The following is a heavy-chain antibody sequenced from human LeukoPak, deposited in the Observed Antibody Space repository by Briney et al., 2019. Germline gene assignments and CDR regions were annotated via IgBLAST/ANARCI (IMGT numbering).Heavy chain of an antibody. CDR2: IISSGSTI. Sequence: GGSLRLSCAASGFTFSNFEMNWVRQAPGKGLEWDSYIISSGSTIYYADSVKGRFTISRDNAKNSLYLQMNSLRAEDTAVYFCPRVYSSSSGKGMDVWGQGTTVTVSS. V-gene: IGHV3-48*03. CDR3: PRVYSSSSGKGMDV. J-gene: IGHJ6*02. CDR1: GFTFSNFE. D-gene: IGHD6-6*01.